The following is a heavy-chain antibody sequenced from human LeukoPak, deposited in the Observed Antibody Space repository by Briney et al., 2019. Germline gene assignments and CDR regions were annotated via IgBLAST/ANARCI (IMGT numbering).Heavy chain of an antibody. J-gene: IGHJ6*03. CDR2: ISAYNGNT. CDR1: GYTFTGYG. CDR3: TRDPPVSLDYYYYYMDV. V-gene: IGHV1-18*01. Sequence: ASVKVSCKASGYTFTGYGISWVRQTPGQGLEWMGWISAYNGNTNYPQKVQGRVTMTIDTSTSTAYMELRSLRSDDTAVYYCTRDPPVSLDYYYYYMDVWGEGTTVTVSS. D-gene: IGHD4-11*01.